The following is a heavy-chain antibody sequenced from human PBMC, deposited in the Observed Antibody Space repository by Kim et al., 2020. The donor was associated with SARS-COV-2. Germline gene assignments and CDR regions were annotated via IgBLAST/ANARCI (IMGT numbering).Heavy chain of an antibody. Sequence: ASVKVSCKASGYTFTSYGISWVRQAPGQGLEWMGWISAYNGNTNYAQQLQGRVTMTTDTSTSTAYMELRSLKSDDTAAHYCARDSGPMYYDFWSGYGDLMRANYDCDMDVWGEGTTVTVSS. V-gene: IGHV1-18*01. D-gene: IGHD3-3*01. CDR2: ISAYNGNT. J-gene: IGHJ6*03. CDR3: ARDSGPMYYDFWSGYGDLMRANYDCDMDV. CDR1: GYTFTSYG.